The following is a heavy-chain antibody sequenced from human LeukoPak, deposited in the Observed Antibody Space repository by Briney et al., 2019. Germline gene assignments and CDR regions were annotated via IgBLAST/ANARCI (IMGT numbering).Heavy chain of an antibody. V-gene: IGHV1-2*02. J-gene: IGHJ4*02. CDR2: INPNSGGT. Sequence: EASVKVSCKASGYTFTGYYMHWVRQAPGQGLEWMGWINPNSGGTNYAQKFQGRVTMTRDTSISTAYMELSRLRSDDTAVYYCATAGTYYDFWSGYSIAPYFDYWGQGTLVTVSS. CDR1: GYTFTGYY. CDR3: ATAGTYYDFWSGYSIAPYFDY. D-gene: IGHD3-3*01.